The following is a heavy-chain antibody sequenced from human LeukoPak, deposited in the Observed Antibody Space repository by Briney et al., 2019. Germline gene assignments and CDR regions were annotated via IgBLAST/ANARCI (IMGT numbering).Heavy chain of an antibody. D-gene: IGHD1-26*01. CDR1: GGSISSGGYY. V-gene: IGHV4-31*03. Sequence: PSETLSLTCTVSGGSISSGGYYWSWIRQHPGKGLEWIGYIYYSGSTYYNPSLKSRVTISVDTSKNQFSLKLSSVTAADTAVYYCARGVVVGAIIWGQGTLVTVSS. CDR2: IYYSGST. CDR3: ARGVVVGAII. J-gene: IGHJ4*02.